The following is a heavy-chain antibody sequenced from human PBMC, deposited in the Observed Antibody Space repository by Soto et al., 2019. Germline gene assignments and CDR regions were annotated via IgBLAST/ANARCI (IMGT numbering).Heavy chain of an antibody. CDR3: ARGGKDIVVVPAATPYYSYYYYMDV. J-gene: IGHJ6*03. V-gene: IGHV4-34*01. CDR2: INHSGST. D-gene: IGHD2-2*01. Sequence: QVQLQQWGAGLLKPSETLSLTCAVYGGSFSGYYWSWIRQPPGKGLEWIGEINHSGSTNYNPSLKSRVTISVDTSKNQFSLKLSSVTAADTAVYYCARGGKDIVVVPAATPYYSYYYYMDVWGKGTTVTVSS. CDR1: GGSFSGYY.